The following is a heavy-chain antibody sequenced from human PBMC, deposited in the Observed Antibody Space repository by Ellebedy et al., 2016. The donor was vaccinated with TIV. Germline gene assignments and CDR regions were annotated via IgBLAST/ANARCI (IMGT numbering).Heavy chain of an antibody. CDR3: THLTYASPDD. Sequence: GESLKISXAASGFTFSSYGMHWVRQAPGKGLEWVSAISGSGGSTYYADSVKGRFTISRDNSKNTLYLQMNSLKTEDTAVYYCTHLTYASPDDWGQGTLVTVSS. V-gene: IGHV3-23*01. D-gene: IGHD4/OR15-4a*01. CDR1: GFTFSSYG. J-gene: IGHJ4*02. CDR2: ISGSGGST.